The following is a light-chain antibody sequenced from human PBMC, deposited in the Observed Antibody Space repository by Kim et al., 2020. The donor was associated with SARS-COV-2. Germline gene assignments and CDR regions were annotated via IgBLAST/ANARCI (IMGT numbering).Light chain of an antibody. CDR3: QQYDGLLWT. CDR2: STS. Sequence: SPGERATRSCRASQSVSRRYFAWFQQKPGQAPSVLIYSTSIRATGIPDRFSGSGSGTDFTLTISRLEPEDSAVYYCQQYDGLLWTFGQGTKVDIK. CDR1: QSVSRRY. V-gene: IGKV3-20*01. J-gene: IGKJ1*01.